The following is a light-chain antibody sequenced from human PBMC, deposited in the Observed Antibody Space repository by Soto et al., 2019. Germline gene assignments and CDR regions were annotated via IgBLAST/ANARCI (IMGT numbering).Light chain of an antibody. CDR1: NSDVGGHNY. J-gene: IGLJ1*01. V-gene: IGLV2-14*01. CDR3: SSFSSTSTLYV. CDR2: EVS. Sequence: QSVLTQPASVSGSPGQSITISCTGTNSDVGGHNYVSWYQHHPGKAPKLMIYEVSNRPSGVSNRFSGSKSGNTASLTISGLQAEDEADYHCSSFSSTSTLYVFGTGTKLTVL.